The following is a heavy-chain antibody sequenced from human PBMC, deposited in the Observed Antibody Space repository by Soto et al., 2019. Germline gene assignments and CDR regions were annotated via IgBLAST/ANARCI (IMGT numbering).Heavy chain of an antibody. CDR1: GFSLNTSGVG. Sequence: SGATLVNPTQTLTLTCSFSGFSLNTSGVGVGWIRQPPGKALEWLALTFWDDDKRYSPSLKTRLSITKDTSKNQVFLTMTNMDPVDTGTYYCVYRRPATATWFDPWGQGILVTVSS. V-gene: IGHV2-5*02. CDR2: TFWDDDK. J-gene: IGHJ5*02. D-gene: IGHD5-18*01. CDR3: VYRRPATATWFDP.